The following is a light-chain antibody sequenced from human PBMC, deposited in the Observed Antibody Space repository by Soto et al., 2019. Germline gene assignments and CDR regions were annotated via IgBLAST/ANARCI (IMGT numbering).Light chain of an antibody. CDR1: HRVLDSSNNKNY. Sequence: IVMPHSPCSLAVALGGVATINLNPMHRVLDSSNNKNYLAWYQQKPGQPPKLLIYWASTRVSGVPDRFSGSGSETDFTLTISSLQAEDVAVYYCQRYFGLPWTFGQGTKVDIK. CDR2: WAS. CDR3: QRYFGLPWT. J-gene: IGKJ1*01. V-gene: IGKV4-1*01.